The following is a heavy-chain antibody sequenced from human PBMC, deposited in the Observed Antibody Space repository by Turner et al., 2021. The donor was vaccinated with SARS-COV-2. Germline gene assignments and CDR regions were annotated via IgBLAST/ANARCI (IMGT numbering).Heavy chain of an antibody. CDR1: GFTVSSNY. CDR2: IYSGGST. Sequence: EVQLVESGGGLVQPGGSLRLSCAASGFTVSSNYMSWDRQAPGKGLEWVSVIYSGGSTYYADSVKGRFTISRHNSKNTLYLQMNSLRAEDTAVYYCARETWGRDPDYWGQGTLVTVSS. J-gene: IGHJ4*02. D-gene: IGHD3-16*01. CDR3: ARETWGRDPDY. V-gene: IGHV3-53*04.